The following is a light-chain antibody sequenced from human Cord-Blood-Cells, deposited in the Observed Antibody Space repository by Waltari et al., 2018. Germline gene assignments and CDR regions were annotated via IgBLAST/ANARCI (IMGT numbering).Light chain of an antibody. CDR3: NSRDSSGNHLV. Sequence: SSELTQDPAVSVALGQTVRITCQGDSLRSYYASWYQQKPGQAPVLVMYGKNNRPSVIPDRLSGSSSGNTASLTITGAQAEDEADYYCNSRDSSGNHLVFGGGTKLTVL. J-gene: IGLJ2*01. V-gene: IGLV3-19*01. CDR1: SLRSYY. CDR2: GKN.